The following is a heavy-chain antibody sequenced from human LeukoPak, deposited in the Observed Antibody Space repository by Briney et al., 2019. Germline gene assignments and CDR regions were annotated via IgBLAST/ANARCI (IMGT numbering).Heavy chain of an antibody. CDR1: RFTFNNYA. D-gene: IGHD5/OR15-5a*01. V-gene: IGHV3-23*01. CDR3: AKGGGSTALFDS. Sequence: GGSLRLSCAASRFTFNNYAMSWVRQAPGKGLEWVSAISGSGGNTYYTDSVKGRLTISRDNSKNTLYLQMNSLRAEDTAVYYCAKGGGSTALFDSWGQGALVTVSS. CDR2: ISGSGGNT. J-gene: IGHJ4*02.